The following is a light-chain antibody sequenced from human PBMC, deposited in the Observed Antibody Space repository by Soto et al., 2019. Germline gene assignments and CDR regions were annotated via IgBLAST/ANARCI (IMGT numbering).Light chain of an antibody. J-gene: IGKJ2*01. V-gene: IGKV3-15*01. CDR1: QPVSRN. Sequence: EIVMTQSPGTLSVSPGARATLSCRASQPVSRNVAWYRQKPVQAPTLLIYGVSTRATGIPARFSGSGSGTSFTLTISSLQSEDFAVYYCQQYNNWPYTVGQGTKLDIK. CDR2: GVS. CDR3: QQYNNWPYT.